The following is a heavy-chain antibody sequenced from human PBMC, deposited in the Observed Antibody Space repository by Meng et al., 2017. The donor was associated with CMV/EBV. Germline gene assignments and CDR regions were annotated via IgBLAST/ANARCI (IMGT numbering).Heavy chain of an antibody. D-gene: IGHD1-26*01. CDR1: GFTFSGSA. J-gene: IGHJ4*02. Sequence: AGSLRLSCAASGFTFSGSAMHWVRQASGKGLEWVGRIRSKANSYATAYAASVKGRFTISRDDSKNTAYLQMNSLKTEDTAVYYCTRSSGSRPSDYWGQGTLVTVSS. CDR2: IRSKANSYAT. CDR3: TRSSGSRPSDY. V-gene: IGHV3-73*01.